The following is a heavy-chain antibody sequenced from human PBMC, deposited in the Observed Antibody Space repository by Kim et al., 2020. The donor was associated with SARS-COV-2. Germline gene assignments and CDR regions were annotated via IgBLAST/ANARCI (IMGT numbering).Heavy chain of an antibody. Sequence: SQTLSLTCVISGDNVSGDIVAWNWIRQSPSRGLEWLGRTYYRSKWYNDYAVSVKGRITISPDTSKNQFSLQVNSVTPEDTAVYYCARDHQYSVDYWGQGTLVTVSS. D-gene: IGHD4-4*01. CDR1: GDNVSGDIVA. CDR3: ARDHQYSVDY. CDR2: TYYRSKWYN. J-gene: IGHJ4*02. V-gene: IGHV6-1*01.